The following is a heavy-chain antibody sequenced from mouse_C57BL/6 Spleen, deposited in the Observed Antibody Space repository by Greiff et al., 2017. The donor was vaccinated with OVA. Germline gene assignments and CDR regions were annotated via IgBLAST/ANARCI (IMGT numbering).Heavy chain of an antibody. Sequence: EVQLVESGGGLVQPKGSLKLSCAASGFTFNTYAMHWVRQAPGKGLEWVARIRRKSSNYATYYADSVKDRFTISRDDSQSMLYLQMNTLKTEDTAMYYCVRDRSYGSRGFYAMDYWGQGTSVTVSS. CDR3: VRDRSYGSRGFYAMDY. CDR1: GFTFNTYA. CDR2: IRRKSSNYAT. D-gene: IGHD1-1*01. V-gene: IGHV10-3*01. J-gene: IGHJ4*01.